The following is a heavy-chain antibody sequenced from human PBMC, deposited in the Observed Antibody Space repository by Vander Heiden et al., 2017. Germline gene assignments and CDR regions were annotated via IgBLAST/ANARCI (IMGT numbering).Heavy chain of an antibody. CDR1: GYNLTELS. D-gene: IGHD3-10*01. V-gene: IGHV1-24*01. J-gene: IGHJ4*02. CDR2: FDPEDGET. CDR3: ATGGYYGSGSYYSFDY. Sequence: QVQLVQSGAEVKKPGASVKVSCQVSGYNLTELSMHWVRQAPGKGLEWMGGFDPEDGETIYAQKFQGRVTMTEDTSTDTAYMELSSLRSEDTAVYYCATGGYYGSGSYYSFDYWGQGTLVTVSS.